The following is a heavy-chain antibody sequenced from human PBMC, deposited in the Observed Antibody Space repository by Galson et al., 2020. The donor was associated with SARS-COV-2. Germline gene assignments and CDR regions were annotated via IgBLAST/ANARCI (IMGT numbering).Heavy chain of an antibody. J-gene: IGHJ3*02. CDR3: ARGRGGSYSDAFDI. CDR1: GFTFSSYA. CDR2: ISYDGSNK. D-gene: IGHD1-26*01. Sequence: GESLKISCAASGFTFSSYAMHWVRQAPGKGLEWVAVISYDGSNKYYADSVKGRFTISRDNSKNTLYLQMNSLRAEDTAVYYCARGRGGSYSDAFDIWGQGTMVTVSS. V-gene: IGHV3-30-3*01.